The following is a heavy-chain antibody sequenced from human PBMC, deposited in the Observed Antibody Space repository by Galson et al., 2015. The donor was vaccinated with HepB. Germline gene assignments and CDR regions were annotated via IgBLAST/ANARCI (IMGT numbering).Heavy chain of an antibody. CDR2: ISGNGGST. D-gene: IGHD2-2*01. CDR3: AMPLGYCSSASCYFSAVQYSYMDV. CDR1: GVTFNRFA. J-gene: IGHJ6*03. V-gene: IGHV3-23*01. Sequence: SLRLSCAAAGVTFNRFAMTWVRQTPGKGLEWVSSISGNGGSTHYADSVEGRFTISRDNSQNTLYLQMSSLRAEDTAVYYCAMPLGYCSSASCYFSAVQYSYMDVWGKGTTVTGSS.